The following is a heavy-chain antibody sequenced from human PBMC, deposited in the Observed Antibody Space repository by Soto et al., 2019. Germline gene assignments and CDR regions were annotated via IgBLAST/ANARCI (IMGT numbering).Heavy chain of an antibody. V-gene: IGHV3-23*01. CDR2: VSGSGGST. D-gene: IGHD3-3*01. Sequence: GGSLRLSCAASGVTFSSYAMSWVRQAPGKGLEWVSAVSGSGGSTYYADAVKARFNISRDNSKITLDLQMNSLRAEDTAVYYFVKAKLRFLGPFDYWGQGTLVTVSS. J-gene: IGHJ4*02. CDR1: GVTFSSYA. CDR3: VKAKLRFLGPFDY.